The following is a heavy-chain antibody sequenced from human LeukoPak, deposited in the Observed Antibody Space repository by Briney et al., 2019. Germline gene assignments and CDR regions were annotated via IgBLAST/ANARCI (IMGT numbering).Heavy chain of an antibody. D-gene: IGHD5-18*01. CDR3: ATDGPYTAMVKGGDY. J-gene: IGHJ4*02. CDR1: GYTLTELS. CDR2: FDPEDGET. V-gene: IGHV1-24*01. Sequence: ASVKVSCKVSGYTLTELSLHWVRQAPGKGLEWMGGFDPEDGETIYAQKFQGRVTMTEDTSTDTSYMELSSLRSQDTAVYYCATDGPYTAMVKGGDYWGQGTLVTVSS.